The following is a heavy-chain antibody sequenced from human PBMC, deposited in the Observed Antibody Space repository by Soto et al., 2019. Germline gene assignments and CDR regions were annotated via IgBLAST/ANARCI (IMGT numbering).Heavy chain of an antibody. CDR3: ARDLWGLAARRNYYYYGMDV. D-gene: IGHD6-6*01. J-gene: IGHJ6*02. CDR1: GYTFTSYG. Sequence: WASVKVSCKASGYTFTSYGSSWVRQAPGQGLEWMGWISAYNGNTNYAQKLQGRVTMTTDTSTSTAYMELRSLRSDDTAVYYCARDLWGLAARRNYYYYGMDVWGQGTTVTVSS. V-gene: IGHV1-18*01. CDR2: ISAYNGNT.